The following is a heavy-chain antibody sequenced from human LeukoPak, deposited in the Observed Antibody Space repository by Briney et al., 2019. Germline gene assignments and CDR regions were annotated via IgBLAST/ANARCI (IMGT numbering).Heavy chain of an antibody. CDR1: SYSFNRYG. Sequence: ASVKVSCKASSYSFNRYGISWARQAPGQGLEWMGWISGYNGNTNYAQKFLGRVSMTADTSTSTAYMELRSLTSDDTAVYYCARLARYSWSPISPLYYYYYMDVWGKGTTVTVSS. CDR3: ARLARYSWSPISPLYYYYYMDV. V-gene: IGHV1-18*01. CDR2: ISGYNGNT. J-gene: IGHJ6*03. D-gene: IGHD1-26*01.